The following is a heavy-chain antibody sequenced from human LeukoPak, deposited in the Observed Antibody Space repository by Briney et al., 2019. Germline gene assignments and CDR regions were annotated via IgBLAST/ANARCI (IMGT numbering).Heavy chain of an antibody. Sequence: SVKVSCKASGGSFNSYAISWVRQAPGQGVEWMGGIIPIFGTTNYAQKFQGRVTITADESTSTAYMELSSLRSEDTAVYYCARGYYDSSGYFDYWGQGTLVTVSS. CDR2: IIPIFGTT. CDR3: ARGYYDSSGYFDY. V-gene: IGHV1-69*13. CDR1: GGSFNSYA. D-gene: IGHD3-22*01. J-gene: IGHJ4*02.